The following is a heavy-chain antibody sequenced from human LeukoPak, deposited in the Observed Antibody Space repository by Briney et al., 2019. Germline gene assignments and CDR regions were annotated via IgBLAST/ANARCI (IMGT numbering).Heavy chain of an antibody. CDR2: ISGSGGST. D-gene: IGHD6-19*01. J-gene: IGHJ4*02. V-gene: IGHV3-23*01. CDR3: ASGGAVAGTLFDY. CDR1: GFTFSSYA. Sequence: GGSLRLSCAASGFTFSSYAMSWVRQAPGKGLEWVSAISGSGGSTYYADSVKGRFTISRDNSKNTLYLQMNSLRAEDTAVYYCASGGAVAGTLFDYWGQGTLVTVSS.